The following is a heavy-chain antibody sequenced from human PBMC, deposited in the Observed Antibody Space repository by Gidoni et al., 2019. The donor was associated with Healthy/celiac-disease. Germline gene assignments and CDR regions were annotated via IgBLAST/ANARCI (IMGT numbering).Heavy chain of an antibody. CDR2: INPNSGGT. J-gene: IGHJ4*02. D-gene: IGHD3-22*01. CDR1: GYTFTGYY. V-gene: IGHV1-2*02. Sequence: QVQLVQSGAEVKKPGASVKVSCKASGYTFTGYYMHWVRQAPGQGLEWMGWINPNSGGTNYAQKFQGRVTMTRDTSISTAYMELSRLRSDDTAVYYCAREHYYYDSSGLFDYWGQGTLVTVSS. CDR3: AREHYYYDSSGLFDY.